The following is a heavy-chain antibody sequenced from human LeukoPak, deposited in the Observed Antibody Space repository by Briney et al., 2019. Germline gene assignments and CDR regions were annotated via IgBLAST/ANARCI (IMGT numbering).Heavy chain of an antibody. CDR1: GYTLTELS. Sequence: ASVKVSCKVSGYTLTELSMHWVRQAPGIGLEWMGGFDPEDGETIYAQKFQGRVTMTEDTSTDTAYMELSSLRSEDTAVYYCGTMRGNPGSFDIWGQGTMVTVSS. V-gene: IGHV1-24*01. J-gene: IGHJ3*02. D-gene: IGHD3-22*01. CDR2: FDPEDGET. CDR3: GTMRGNPGSFDI.